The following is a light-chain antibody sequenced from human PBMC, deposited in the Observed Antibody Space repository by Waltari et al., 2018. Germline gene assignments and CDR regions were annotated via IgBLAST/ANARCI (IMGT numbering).Light chain of an antibody. J-gene: IGKJ1*01. CDR2: WAS. Sequence: DIVMTQSPDSLAVSLGESATRNCQSSQTMLYNSNNKYALAWYQEKPGRPPKLLIYWASTRESEVPDRFSGSGSRTDFTLTISSLQPDDAAVYFCQQYYDLPWTFGQGTKVEVK. CDR1: QTMLYNSNNKYA. V-gene: IGKV4-1*01. CDR3: QQYYDLPWT.